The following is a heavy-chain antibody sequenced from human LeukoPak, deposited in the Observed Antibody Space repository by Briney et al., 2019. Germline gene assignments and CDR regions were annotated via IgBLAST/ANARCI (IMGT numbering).Heavy chain of an antibody. CDR2: ISSSSSYI. D-gene: IGHD3-9*01. J-gene: IGHJ4*02. V-gene: IGHV3-21*01. Sequence: GGSLRLSCAASGFTFSSYSMNWVRQAPGKGLEWVSSISSSSSYIYYADSVKGRFTISRDNAKNSLYLQMNGLRAEDTAVYYCARDRDDILTGYFDYWGQGTLVTVSS. CDR3: ARDRDDILTGYFDY. CDR1: GFTFSSYS.